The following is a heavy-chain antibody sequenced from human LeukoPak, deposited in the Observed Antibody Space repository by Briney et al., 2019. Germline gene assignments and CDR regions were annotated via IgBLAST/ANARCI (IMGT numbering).Heavy chain of an antibody. Sequence: GGSLRLSCVVSGFSFSNSYMTWIRLTPGKGLESLAYISGSGSDIYYADSVKGRFTISRDNAKNSLYLQLSSLRPEDTALYYCSTEPRSLLYWGHGTLVTVSS. CDR1: GFSFSNSY. CDR3: STEPRSLLY. CDR2: ISGSGSDI. V-gene: IGHV3-11*01. J-gene: IGHJ4*01. D-gene: IGHD4-17*01.